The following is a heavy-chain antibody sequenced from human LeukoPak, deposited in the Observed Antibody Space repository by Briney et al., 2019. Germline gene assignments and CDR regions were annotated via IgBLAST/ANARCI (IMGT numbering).Heavy chain of an antibody. Sequence: GGSLRLSCAASGFTFSSYGMHWVRQAPGKGLEWVAFIRYDGTNKYYADSVRGLFTISRDNSKNTLYLQMNSLRAEDTAVYYCAKTATVPPHHYHRMDVWGKGATVHVSS. V-gene: IGHV3-30*02. CDR2: IRYDGTNK. J-gene: IGHJ6*04. CDR3: AKTATVPPHHYHRMDV. D-gene: IGHD1-26*01. CDR1: GFTFSSYG.